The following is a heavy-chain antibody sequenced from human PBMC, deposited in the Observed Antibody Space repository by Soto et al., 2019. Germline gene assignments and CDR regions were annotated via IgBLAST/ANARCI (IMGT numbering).Heavy chain of an antibody. D-gene: IGHD4-17*01. CDR1: GGSIRRGDYY. CDR3: ARDEMTTVTLDY. CDR2: IYYSGST. V-gene: IGHV4-30-4*01. Sequence: SSETLSLTCTVSGGSIRRGDYYWSWIRQPPGKGLEWIGYIYYSGSTYYNPSLKRRVTISVDTSKNQFSLKLRSVTAADTAVYYCARDEMTTVTLDYWGQGTLVTVSS. J-gene: IGHJ4*02.